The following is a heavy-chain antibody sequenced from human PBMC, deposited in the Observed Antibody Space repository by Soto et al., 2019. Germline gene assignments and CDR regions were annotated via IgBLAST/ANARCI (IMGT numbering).Heavy chain of an antibody. CDR2: MNPSGNT. CDR1: GDRFTSFD. J-gene: IGHJ3*01. D-gene: IGHD2-15*01. CDR3: ARYIVGRGFVV. V-gene: IGHV1-8*01. Sequence: QVQLVQSGAEVKNPGASEKVSCKASGDRFTSFDINWVRQATGQGPEWIGWMNPSGNTGHAQKFQGRVTLSRDISMSTAYMELSSLRSDDTAKYYCARYIVGRGFVVWGQGTVVIVSS.